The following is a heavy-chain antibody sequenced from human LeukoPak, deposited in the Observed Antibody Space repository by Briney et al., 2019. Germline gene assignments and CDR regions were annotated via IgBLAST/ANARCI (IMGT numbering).Heavy chain of an antibody. D-gene: IGHD3-10*01. CDR2: ISGGGGST. J-gene: IGHJ4*02. CDR3: AKASTFGELNRPFDY. V-gene: IGHV3-23*01. CDR1: GFTFSNYD. Sequence: GGSLRLSCAASGFTFSNYDMNWVRQAPGKGLEWVSGISGGGGSTHYADSVKGRFTISSDNSKNTLFLQMNSLRAEDTAIYYCAKASTFGELNRPFDYWGQGTPVTVS.